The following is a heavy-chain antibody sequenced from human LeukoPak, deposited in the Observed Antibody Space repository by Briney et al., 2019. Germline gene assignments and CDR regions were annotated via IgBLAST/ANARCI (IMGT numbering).Heavy chain of an antibody. CDR3: AKQGDSGYAPG. J-gene: IGHJ4*02. CDR1: GFTFSRYG. D-gene: IGHD5-12*01. Sequence: GGSLRLSCAASGFTFSRYGMHWVRQAPGKGLEWVAVISYDGSNKYYADSVKGRFTISRDNSKNTLYLQMNSLRAEDTAVYYCAKQGDSGYAPGWGQGTLVTVSS. V-gene: IGHV3-30*18. CDR2: ISYDGSNK.